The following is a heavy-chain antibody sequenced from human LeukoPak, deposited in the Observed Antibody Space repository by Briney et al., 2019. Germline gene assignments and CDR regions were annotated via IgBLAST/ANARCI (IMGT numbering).Heavy chain of an antibody. CDR2: IWYDGSNK. J-gene: IGHJ5*02. CDR3: AKDEAAAKSGGWFDP. Sequence: LGGSLRLSCAASGFTFSSYGMHWVRQAPGKGLEWVAVIWYDGSNKYYADSVKGRFTISRDNSKNTLYLQMNSLRAEDTAVYYRAKDEAAAKSGGWFDPWGQGTLVTVSS. D-gene: IGHD6-13*01. CDR1: GFTFSSYG. V-gene: IGHV3-33*06.